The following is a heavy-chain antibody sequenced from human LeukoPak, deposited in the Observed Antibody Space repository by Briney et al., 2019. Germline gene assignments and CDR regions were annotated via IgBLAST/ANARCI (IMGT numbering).Heavy chain of an antibody. Sequence: SDTLSLTCTVSSGSISTSNYYWRWVRQPPGKALEWIGRCCYSWSTYYRPSLKSRVTISVDTSNNQFSLKLSSVTAADTAVYYCARLLRVGYCSTTTCNWFDPWGQGTLVTVSS. CDR3: ARLLRVGYCSTTTCNWFDP. J-gene: IGHJ5*02. V-gene: IGHV4-39*07. D-gene: IGHD2-2*03. CDR2: CCYSWST. CDR1: SGSISTSNYY.